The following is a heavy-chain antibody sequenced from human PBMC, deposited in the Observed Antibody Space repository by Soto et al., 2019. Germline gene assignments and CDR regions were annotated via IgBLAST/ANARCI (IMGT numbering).Heavy chain of an antibody. D-gene: IGHD5-12*01. Sequence: EVQLVESGGGLVQPGGSLRLSCAASGFTFSSYAMHWVRQAPGKGLEYVSTISSNGGSTDYANSVKGRFTISRDNSKNTLYLQMGSLRAEDMAVYYCARDSKGRGYRGYAADYWGQGTLVTVSS. CDR1: GFTFSSYA. CDR3: ARDSKGRGYRGYAADY. CDR2: ISSNGGST. V-gene: IGHV3-64*01. J-gene: IGHJ4*02.